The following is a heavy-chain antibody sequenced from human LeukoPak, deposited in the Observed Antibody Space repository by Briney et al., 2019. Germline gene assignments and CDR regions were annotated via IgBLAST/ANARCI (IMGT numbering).Heavy chain of an antibody. CDR3: AKRYYDYVWGSYPDFDY. J-gene: IGHJ4*02. CDR2: ISGSGGRT. CDR1: GFTFSSYA. D-gene: IGHD3-16*01. Sequence: PGGSLRLSCAASGFTFSSYAMSWVRQAPGKGLEWVSGISGSGGRTYYADSVKGRFTISRDNSKNTLYLQMNSLRAKDTAVYYCAKRYYDYVWGSYPDFDYWGQGTLVTVSS. V-gene: IGHV3-23*01.